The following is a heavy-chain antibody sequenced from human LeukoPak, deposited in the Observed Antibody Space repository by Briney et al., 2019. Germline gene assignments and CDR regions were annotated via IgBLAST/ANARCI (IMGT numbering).Heavy chain of an antibody. CDR2: IYPNRGGT. J-gene: IGHJ4*02. CDR1: GYTFTDYY. Sequence: GASVKDSCRCSGYTFTDYYMHWVRQAPGQGLEWMGWIYPNRGGTNYAQKFQGRVTMTRDTSINTAYMELSRLRSDDTAVYYCARDPYGSGNYYFDYWGQGTLVTVSS. D-gene: IGHD3-10*01. V-gene: IGHV1-2*02. CDR3: ARDPYGSGNYYFDY.